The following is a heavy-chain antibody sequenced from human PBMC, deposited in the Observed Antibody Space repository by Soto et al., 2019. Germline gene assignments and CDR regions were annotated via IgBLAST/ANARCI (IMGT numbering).Heavy chain of an antibody. CDR2: ISSSSSTI. J-gene: IGHJ4*02. Sequence: VQLVESGGGLVQPGGSLRLSCAASGFTFSSYSMNWVPQAPGKGLEWVSYISSSSSTIYYADSVKGRFTISRDNAKNSLYLQMNSLRAEDTAVYYCARANYYGSPGDFDYWGQGTLVTVSS. CDR3: ARANYYGSPGDFDY. D-gene: IGHD3-10*01. V-gene: IGHV3-48*01. CDR1: GFTFSSYS.